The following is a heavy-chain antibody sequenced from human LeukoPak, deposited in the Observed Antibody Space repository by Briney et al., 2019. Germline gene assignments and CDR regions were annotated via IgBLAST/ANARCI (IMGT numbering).Heavy chain of an antibody. J-gene: IGHJ6*03. CDR2: TSYDGSKK. D-gene: IGHD5-12*01. CDR1: GFTFSSYA. Sequence: QPGRSLRLSCEASGFTFSSYAMHWVRQAPGKGLEWVAITSYDGSKKYYADSVKGRFTISRDSSKNTLYLQMNSLRAEDTAVYYCARGGSGSYYYYYYYMDVWGKGTTVTVSS. CDR3: ARGGSGSYYYYYYYMDV. V-gene: IGHV3-30-3*01.